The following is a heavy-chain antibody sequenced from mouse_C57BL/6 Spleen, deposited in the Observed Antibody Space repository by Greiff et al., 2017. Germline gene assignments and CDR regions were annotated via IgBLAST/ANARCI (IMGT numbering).Heavy chain of an antibody. D-gene: IGHD2-5*01. V-gene: IGHV1-69*01. J-gene: IGHJ1*03. CDR1: GYTFTSYW. Sequence: QVQLQQPGAELVMPGASVKLSCKASGYTFTSYWMHWVKQRPGQGLEWIGEIDPSDSYTNYNQKFKGKSTLTVYKSSSTAYMQLSSLTSEDSAVYYCSRHYSHYPWYFDVWGTGTTVTVSS. CDR2: IDPSDSYT. CDR3: SRHYSHYPWYFDV.